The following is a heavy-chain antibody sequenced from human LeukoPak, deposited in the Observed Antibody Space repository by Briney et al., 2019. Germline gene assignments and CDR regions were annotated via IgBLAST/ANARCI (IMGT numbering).Heavy chain of an antibody. V-gene: IGHV4-34*01. CDR1: GGSFSGYY. CDR2: INHSGST. CDR3: ARRVREFAIIAAAGKSWFDP. J-gene: IGHJ5*02. D-gene: IGHD6-13*01. Sequence: SETLSLTCAVYGGSFSGYYWSWIRQPPGKGLEWIGEINHSGSTNYNPALKSRVTISVDTSKNQVSLKLSSVTAADTAVYYCARRVREFAIIAAAGKSWFDPWGQGTLVTVSS.